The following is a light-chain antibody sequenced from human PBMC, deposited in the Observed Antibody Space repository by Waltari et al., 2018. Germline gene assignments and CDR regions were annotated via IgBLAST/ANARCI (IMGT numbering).Light chain of an antibody. Sequence: QSALTQPASVSGSPGQSITISCTGTSSDVGNYNLVSWYQQHPGKAPKLIIYEVSQLPLVFSNRFSGSKSGTTASLTISGLQAEDEADFYCCSYAGSGSSVVFGGGTKLTVL. CDR2: EVS. J-gene: IGLJ2*01. V-gene: IGLV2-23*02. CDR1: SSDVGNYNL. CDR3: CSYAGSGSSVV.